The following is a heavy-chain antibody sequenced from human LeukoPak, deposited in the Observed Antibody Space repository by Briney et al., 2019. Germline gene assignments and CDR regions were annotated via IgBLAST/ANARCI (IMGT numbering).Heavy chain of an antibody. J-gene: IGHJ4*02. CDR2: ISYDGSNK. V-gene: IGHV3-30*03. Sequence: GGSLRLSCAASGFTFSSYGMHWVRQAPGKGLEWVAVISYDGSNKYYADSVKGRFTISRDSSKNTLYLQMNSLRAEDTAVYYCARPHYDFWSGYTLAATSSFDYWGQGTLVTVSS. CDR1: GFTFSSYG. D-gene: IGHD3-3*01. CDR3: ARPHYDFWSGYTLAATSSFDY.